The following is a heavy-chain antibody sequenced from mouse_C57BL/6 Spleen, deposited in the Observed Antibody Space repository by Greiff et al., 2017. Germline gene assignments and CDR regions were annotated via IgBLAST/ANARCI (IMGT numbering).Heavy chain of an antibody. J-gene: IGHJ1*03. V-gene: IGHV1-61*01. CDR2: IYPSDSET. CDR3: ARTYYYGSSYAYWYFDV. CDR1: GYTFTSYW. D-gene: IGHD1-1*01. Sequence: QVQLQQSGAELVRPGSSVKLSCKASGYTFTSYWMDWVKQRPGQGLEWIGNIYPSDSETHYNQKFKDKATLTVDKSSSTAYMQLSSLTSEDSAVYYCARTYYYGSSYAYWYFDVWGTGTTVTVSS.